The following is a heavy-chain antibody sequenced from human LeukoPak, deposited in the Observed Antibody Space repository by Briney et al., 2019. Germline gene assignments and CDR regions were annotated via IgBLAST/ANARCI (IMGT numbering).Heavy chain of an antibody. CDR2: IYYSGST. D-gene: IGHD6-13*01. CDR3: ARHLEYISSWKGYYFDY. V-gene: IGHV4-39*01. Sequence: SETLSLTCTVSDGSINSNSHFWDWIRQSPGKGLEWIGTIYYSGSTYYSPSLKSRVTISVDTSKNQFSLELNSVTAADTAVYYCARHLEYISSWKGYYFDYWGQGILVTVSS. CDR1: DGSINSNSHF. J-gene: IGHJ4*02.